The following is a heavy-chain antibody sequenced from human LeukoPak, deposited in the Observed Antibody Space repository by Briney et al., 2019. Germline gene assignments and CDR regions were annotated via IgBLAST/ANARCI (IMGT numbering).Heavy chain of an antibody. D-gene: IGHD5-18*01. Sequence: SETLSLTCTVSGGSISSYYWSWIRQPPGKGLEWIGYIYYSGSTNYNPSLKSRVTISVDTSKNQFSLKLSSVTAADTAVYYCARVGIQLWSLDYWGQGTLVTVSP. V-gene: IGHV4-59*01. J-gene: IGHJ4*02. CDR2: IYYSGST. CDR3: ARVGIQLWSLDY. CDR1: GGSISSYY.